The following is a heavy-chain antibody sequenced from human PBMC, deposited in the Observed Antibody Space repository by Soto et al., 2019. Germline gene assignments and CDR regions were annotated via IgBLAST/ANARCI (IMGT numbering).Heavy chain of an antibody. Sequence: QVQLVQSETEVKKPGASVKVSCKASGYIFTNYDITWVRQAPGQGLEWMGWVSGYTGNTKYAQKFQGRVTMTTDTSTRTVYMEMRTLRSEDTAVYYCARFGSAPYYYYGVDVWGQGTTVCVSS. CDR1: GYIFTNYD. V-gene: IGHV1-18*01. J-gene: IGHJ6*02. CDR3: ARFGSAPYYYYGVDV. D-gene: IGHD3-10*01. CDR2: VSGYTGNT.